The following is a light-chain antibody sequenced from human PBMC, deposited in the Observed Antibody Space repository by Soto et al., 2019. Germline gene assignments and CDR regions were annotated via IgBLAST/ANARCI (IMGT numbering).Light chain of an antibody. J-gene: IGKJ4*01. CDR1: QSVGRN. CDR2: VAS. CDR3: QQYNHWPPLN. Sequence: EIVMTQSPATLSVSPGERATLSCGASQSVGRNLAWYQQKPGQAPRLLIYVASTRATGIPARFSGSGSGTEFTLTISSLHSEDFAIYSCQQYNHWPPLNFGGGTKVEIK. V-gene: IGKV3-15*01.